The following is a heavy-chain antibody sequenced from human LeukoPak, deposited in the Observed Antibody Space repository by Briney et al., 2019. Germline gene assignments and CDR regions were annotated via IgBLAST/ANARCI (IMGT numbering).Heavy chain of an antibody. CDR1: GYSISSGYY. V-gene: IGHV4-38-2*02. Sequence: PSETLSLTCAVSGYSISSGYYWGWIRQPPGKGLEWIGSIYHSGSTYYNPSLKSRVTISVDTSKNQFSLKPSSVTAADTAVYYCARENRGSYYYYYGMDVWGKGTTVTVSS. D-gene: IGHD3-10*01. J-gene: IGHJ6*04. CDR3: ARENRGSYYYYYGMDV. CDR2: IYHSGST.